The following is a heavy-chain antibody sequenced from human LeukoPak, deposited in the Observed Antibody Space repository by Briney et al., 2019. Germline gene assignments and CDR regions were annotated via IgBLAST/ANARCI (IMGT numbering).Heavy chain of an antibody. CDR2: IYYSGST. CDR1: GGSISSYY. Sequence: KPSETLSLTCTVSGGSISSYYWSWIRQPPGKGLEWIGYIYYSGSTNYNPSLKSRVTISVDTSKNQFSLKLSSVTAADTAVYYCARSTTNYGDDYWGQGTLVTVSS. J-gene: IGHJ4*02. D-gene: IGHD4-17*01. CDR3: ARSTTNYGDDY. V-gene: IGHV4-59*08.